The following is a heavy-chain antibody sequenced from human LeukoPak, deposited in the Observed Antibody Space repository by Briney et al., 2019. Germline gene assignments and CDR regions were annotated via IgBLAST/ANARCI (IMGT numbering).Heavy chain of an antibody. D-gene: IGHD1-7*01. V-gene: IGHV4-4*07. CDR3: ARDKGELELRPGWFDP. CDR2: IYTSGST. J-gene: IGHJ5*02. Sequence: SETLSLTCTVSGGSISSYYWSWIRQPAGKGLEWIGRIYTSGSTNYNPSLKSRVTMSVDTSKNQFSLKLSSVTAADTAVYYCARDKGELELRPGWFDPWGQGTLVTVSS. CDR1: GGSISSYY.